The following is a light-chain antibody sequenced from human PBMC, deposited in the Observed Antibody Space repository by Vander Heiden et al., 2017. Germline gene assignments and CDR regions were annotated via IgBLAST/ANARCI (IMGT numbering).Light chain of an antibody. V-gene: IGKV1-12*01. J-gene: IGKJ1*01. CDR2: AAS. Sequence: AGDRASITCWASQGISSWLAWYQQKPGKAPKLLIYAASSLQSGVPSRFSGSGSGTDFTLTISSLQPEDFATYYCQQYNSSPRTFGQGTKVEIK. CDR3: QQYNSSPRT. CDR1: QGISSW.